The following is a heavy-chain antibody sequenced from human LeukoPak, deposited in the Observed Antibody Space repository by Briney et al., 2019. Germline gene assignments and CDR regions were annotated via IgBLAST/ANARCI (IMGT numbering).Heavy chain of an antibody. D-gene: IGHD3-10*01. CDR2: INPSGGST. Sequence: ASVKVSCKASGYTFTTYYMHWVRQAPGQGLQWMGIINPSGGSTSYAQKFQGRVTMTRDTSTSTVYMELSSLRSEDTAVYYCARGLRGPPDDYWGQGTLLSVSS. J-gene: IGHJ4*02. CDR1: GYTFTTYY. CDR3: ARGLRGPPDDY. V-gene: IGHV1-46*01.